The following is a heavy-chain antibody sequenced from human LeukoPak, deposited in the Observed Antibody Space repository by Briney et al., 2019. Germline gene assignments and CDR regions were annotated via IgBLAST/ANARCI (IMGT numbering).Heavy chain of an antibody. J-gene: IGHJ3*02. CDR1: AYSISSGYY. D-gene: IGHD6-19*01. Sequence: SETLSLTCSVSAYSISSGYYWGWIRQPPGKGLEWIGSIYHSGGTYYNPSLKSRITISVDTSKNQFSLRLNSVTAADTAMYYCARAQWLKYDAFNIWGQGTMVTVSS. CDR2: IYHSGGT. CDR3: ARAQWLKYDAFNI. V-gene: IGHV4-38-2*02.